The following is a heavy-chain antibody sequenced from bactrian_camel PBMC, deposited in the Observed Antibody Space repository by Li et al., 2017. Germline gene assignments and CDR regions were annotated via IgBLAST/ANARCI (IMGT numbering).Heavy chain of an antibody. V-gene: IGHV3S42*01. CDR1: GFTFSRYD. CDR2: IAYDGWVS. D-gene: IGHD3*01. CDR3: TKDRSYGTRNWAQST. J-gene: IGHJ4*01. Sequence: DVQLVESGGGLVQPGGSLRLSCAASGFTFSRYDMSWVRQGPGKDLEWLAQIAYDGWVSRYHDSAKGRFTISRDNARNTLYLQMNSLKPEDTAMYYCTKDRSYGTRNWAQSTRGQGTQVTVS.